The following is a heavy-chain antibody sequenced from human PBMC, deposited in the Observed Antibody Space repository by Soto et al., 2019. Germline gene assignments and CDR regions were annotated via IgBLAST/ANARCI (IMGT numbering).Heavy chain of an antibody. Sequence: SLTCTVSGGSISSSSYYWGWIRQPPGKGLEWIGSIYYSGSTYYNPSLKSRVTISRDNSKNTLYLQMNSLRAEDTAVYYCAKGQGELLAERDWFDPWGQGTLVTVSS. J-gene: IGHJ5*02. V-gene: IGHV4-39*07. D-gene: IGHD1-26*01. CDR2: IYYSGST. CDR1: GGSISSSSYY. CDR3: AKGQGELLAERDWFDP.